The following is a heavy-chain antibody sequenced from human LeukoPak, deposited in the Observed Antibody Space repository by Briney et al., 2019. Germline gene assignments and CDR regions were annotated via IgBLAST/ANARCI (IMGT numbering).Heavy chain of an antibody. CDR2: ISSSSTTI. V-gene: IGHV3-48*01. CDR3: ARSLNNGDFDY. D-gene: IGHD2-8*01. Sequence: GGSLRLSCAASGFTVSSNYMSWVRQAPGKGLEWVSYISSSSTTIYYADSVKGRFTISRDNAKNSLYLQMNSLRAEDTAVYYCARSLNNGDFDYWGQGTLVTVSS. CDR1: GFTVSSNY. J-gene: IGHJ4*02.